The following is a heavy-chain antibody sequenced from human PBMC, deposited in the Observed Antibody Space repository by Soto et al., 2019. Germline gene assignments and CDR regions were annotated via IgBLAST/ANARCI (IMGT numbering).Heavy chain of an antibody. CDR3: ARDPRGVGFDY. V-gene: IGHV3-33*01. CDR2: IWYDGSNK. J-gene: IGHJ4*02. CDR1: GFTFSSYG. Sequence: QVQLVESGGGVVQPGRSLRLSCAASGFTFSSYGMHWVRQAPGKGLEWVAVIWYDGSNKYYADSVKGRFTISRDNSKNTLYLHMNRLRGEDTAVYYCARDPRGVGFDYWGQGTLVTVSS. D-gene: IGHD1-26*01.